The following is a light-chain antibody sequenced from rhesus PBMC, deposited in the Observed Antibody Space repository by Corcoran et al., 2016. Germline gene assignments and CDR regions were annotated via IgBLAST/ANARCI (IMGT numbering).Light chain of an antibody. J-gene: IGLJ1*01. CDR1: SSDIGGYNY. V-gene: IGLV2-32*02. Sequence: QAALTQPRSVSGSPGQSVTISCTGTSSDIGGYNYVSWYQHHPGTAPKLMIYEVNKRPSGVSDRFSGSKSANTASLTISGLQAEDEADYYCSSVAGNNNYIFGGGTRLTVL. CDR3: SSVAGNNNYI. CDR2: EVN.